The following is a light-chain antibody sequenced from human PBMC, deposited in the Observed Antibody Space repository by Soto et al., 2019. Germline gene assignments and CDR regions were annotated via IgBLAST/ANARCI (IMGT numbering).Light chain of an antibody. CDR3: QQRQNWPPIT. Sequence: ETVLTQSPATLSLSPGERATLSCRASESVSHYLAWYQQKPGQAPRLIIYDASNRATGIPARFSGSVSGTDFTLTISSLEPEDFAVYYCQQRQNWPPITFGQGTRLEIK. CDR2: DAS. V-gene: IGKV3-11*01. CDR1: ESVSHY. J-gene: IGKJ5*01.